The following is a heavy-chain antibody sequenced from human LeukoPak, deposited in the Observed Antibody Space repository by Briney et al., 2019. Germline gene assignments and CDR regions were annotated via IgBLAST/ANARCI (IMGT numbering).Heavy chain of an antibody. Sequence: VASVKLSHKASGYTFTSYDINWVRQATGQGLEWMGGMNPNRGNTGYAQKFRGRDTMNRNTSISTAYMELSGRRSEDTAVYYCARVVIQPSTAFDIWGQGTMVTVS. CDR1: GYTFTSYD. CDR2: MNPNRGNT. CDR3: ARVVIQPSTAFDI. D-gene: IGHD2/OR15-2a*01. J-gene: IGHJ3*02. V-gene: IGHV1-8*01.